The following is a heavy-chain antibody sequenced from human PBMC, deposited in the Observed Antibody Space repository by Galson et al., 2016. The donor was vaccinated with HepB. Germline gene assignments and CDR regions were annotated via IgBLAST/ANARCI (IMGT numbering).Heavy chain of an antibody. CDR1: GYNFATYW. CDR2: IYPDDSDT. Sequence: QSGAEVKKPGESLKISCKGSGYNFATYWIGWVRQMPGKGLEWMGIIYPDDSDTRYSPSFQGQVTISADKSISTACLQWTSLKASGTAMYYCARLRGFDAFEIWGQGTMVTVS. CDR3: ARLRGFDAFEI. V-gene: IGHV5-51*01. J-gene: IGHJ3*02. D-gene: IGHD3-10*01.